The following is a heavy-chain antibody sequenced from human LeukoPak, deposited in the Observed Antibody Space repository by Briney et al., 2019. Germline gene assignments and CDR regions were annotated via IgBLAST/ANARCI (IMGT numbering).Heavy chain of an antibody. Sequence: PSETLSLTCAVYGGSFSGYYWSWIRQPPGKGPEWIGEINHSGSTNYNPSLKSRVTISVDTSKNQFSLKLSSVTAADTAVYYCARDLGYCSSTSCYTFDYWGQGTLVTVSS. CDR1: GGSFSGYY. D-gene: IGHD2-2*02. J-gene: IGHJ4*02. CDR2: INHSGST. CDR3: ARDLGYCSSTSCYTFDY. V-gene: IGHV4-34*01.